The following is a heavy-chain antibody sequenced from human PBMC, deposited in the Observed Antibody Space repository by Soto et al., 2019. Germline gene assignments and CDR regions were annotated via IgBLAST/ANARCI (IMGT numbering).Heavy chain of an antibody. CDR3: ARARATFGGVIVEQ. CDR2: ISSSSSKI. Sequence: EVQLVESGGGLVQPGGSLRLSCAASGFTFSSYSMHWVRQAPGKGLEWVSYISSSSSKIYYADSVKGRFTISRDNAKNSLYLQINSLRAEDTAVYYCARARATFGGVIVEQWGQGTLVTVSS. D-gene: IGHD3-16*02. J-gene: IGHJ4*02. V-gene: IGHV3-48*01. CDR1: GFTFSSYS.